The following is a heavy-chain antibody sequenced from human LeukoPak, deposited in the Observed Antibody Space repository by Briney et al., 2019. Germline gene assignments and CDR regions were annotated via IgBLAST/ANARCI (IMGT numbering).Heavy chain of an antibody. J-gene: IGHJ3*02. CDR3: ARDLYVVVTVDAFDI. Sequence: GGSLRLSCAASGFTFSSYSMNWVRQAPGKGLEWVSSISSSSSYIYYADSVKGRFTISRDNAKNSLYLQMNSLRAEDTAVYYCARDLYVVVTVDAFDIWGQGTMVTVSS. CDR2: ISSSSSYI. V-gene: IGHV3-21*01. CDR1: GFTFSSYS. D-gene: IGHD2-15*01.